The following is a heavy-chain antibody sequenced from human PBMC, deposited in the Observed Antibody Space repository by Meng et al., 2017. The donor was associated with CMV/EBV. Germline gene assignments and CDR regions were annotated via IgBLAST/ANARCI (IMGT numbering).Heavy chain of an antibody. D-gene: IGHD1-26*01. J-gene: IGHJ4*02. CDR2: IRLDGGET. CDR3: ARDQWEHYFDF. CDR1: GFTFSSYS. V-gene: IGHV3-74*01. Sequence: GESLKISCAASGFTFSSYSMHWVRQAPGKGLVWVSHIRLDGGETNYADSVKGRFSISRDNAKNTVYLQMNSLRVEDTGVYYCARDQWEHYFDFWGQGALVTVSS.